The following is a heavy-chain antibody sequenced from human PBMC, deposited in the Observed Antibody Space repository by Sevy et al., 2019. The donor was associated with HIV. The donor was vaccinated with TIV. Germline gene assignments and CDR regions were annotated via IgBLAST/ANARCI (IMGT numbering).Heavy chain of an antibody. Sequence: SETLSLTCTVSGGSISSGGYYWSWIRQHPGKGLEWIGYIYYSGSTYYNPSLQSRVTISVDTSKNQFSLKLSSVTAADTAVYYCAGGTTFPGGYFDYWGQGTLVTVSS. J-gene: IGHJ4*02. CDR3: AGGTTFPGGYFDY. CDR2: IYYSGST. D-gene: IGHD4-17*01. V-gene: IGHV4-31*03. CDR1: GGSISSGGYY.